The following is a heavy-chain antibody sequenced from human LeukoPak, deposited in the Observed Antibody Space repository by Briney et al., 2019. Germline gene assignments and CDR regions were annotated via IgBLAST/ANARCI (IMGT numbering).Heavy chain of an antibody. Sequence: ASVKVSCKASGYTFTTYGISWVRQAPGQGLEWMGWGSAYNGNTNYAQKFQDRVTMTTDTSTTTAYMGLRSLRSDDTAVYYCARSHSGSFYGGDDYWGQGTLVTVSS. J-gene: IGHJ4*02. D-gene: IGHD1-26*01. V-gene: IGHV1-18*01. CDR2: GSAYNGNT. CDR3: ARSHSGSFYGGDDY. CDR1: GYTFTTYG.